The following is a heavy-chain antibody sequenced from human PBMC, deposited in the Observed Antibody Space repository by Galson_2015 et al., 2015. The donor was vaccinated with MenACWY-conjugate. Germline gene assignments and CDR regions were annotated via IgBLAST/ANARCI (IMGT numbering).Heavy chain of an antibody. J-gene: IGHJ4*02. Sequence: WIGFMYYSGRTTYNPSLESRVTMSIDTSKNQFSLRLSSVTAADTAMYFCAKHALGGYFDFRGQGILVTVSS. CDR3: AKHALGGYFDF. D-gene: IGHD3-16*01. V-gene: IGHV4-59*08. CDR2: MYYSGRT.